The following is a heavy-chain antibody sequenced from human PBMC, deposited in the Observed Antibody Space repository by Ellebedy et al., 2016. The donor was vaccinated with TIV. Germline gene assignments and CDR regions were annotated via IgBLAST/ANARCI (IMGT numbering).Heavy chain of an antibody. CDR2: INTSGGST. D-gene: IGHD5-18*01. Sequence: AASVKVSCKASGYTFTSYYMHWARQAPGQGREWMGIINTSGGSTSYAQKFQGRVTMTRDTSTSTVYMELSSLRSEDTAVYYCARVKGRGYSYGWNAFAIWGQGTMVTVSS. J-gene: IGHJ3*02. V-gene: IGHV1-46*01. CDR3: ARVKGRGYSYGWNAFAI. CDR1: GYTFTSYY.